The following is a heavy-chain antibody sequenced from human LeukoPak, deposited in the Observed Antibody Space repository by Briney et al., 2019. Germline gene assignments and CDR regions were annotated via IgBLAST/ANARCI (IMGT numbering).Heavy chain of an antibody. J-gene: IGHJ4*02. CDR3: AKDQDEYSSSPTSEDY. CDR1: GFTFSSYS. Sequence: GGSLRLSCAASGFTFSSYSMNWVRQAPGKGLEWVSYISSSSSTIYYADSVKGRFTISRDNAKNSLYLQMNSLRAEDTAVYYCAKDQDEYSSSPTSEDYWGQGILVTVSS. V-gene: IGHV3-48*04. D-gene: IGHD6-6*01. CDR2: ISSSSSTI.